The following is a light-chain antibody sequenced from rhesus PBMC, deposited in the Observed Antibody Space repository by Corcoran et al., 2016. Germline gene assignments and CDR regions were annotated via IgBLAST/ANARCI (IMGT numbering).Light chain of an antibody. J-gene: IGKJ1*01. CDR1: ENVNNY. V-gene: IGKV1-74*01. CDR3: QHGYGTPT. Sequence: DIQMTQSPSSLSASVGDRVTITCRASENVNNYLNCYQPKPGKDPKLLIYKASTWKSGVPSRFSGSGSGTDYTFTISRLQPEEVAAYYCQHGYGTPTFGQGTKVEIK. CDR2: KAS.